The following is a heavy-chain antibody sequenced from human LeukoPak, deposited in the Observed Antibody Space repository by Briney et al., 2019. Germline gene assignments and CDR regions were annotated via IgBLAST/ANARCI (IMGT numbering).Heavy chain of an antibody. CDR3: ASDDFGGNLIHF. Sequence: ASETLSLTCSGSGDSVSSNLYYWAWIRQSPGKGLEWMGLITYSGQTYYNPSLKSRVTISVDSSKNQFSLKLNSVTAADPAVYFCASDDFGGNLIHFWGLGTLVTVSS. CDR1: GDSVSSNLYY. D-gene: IGHD4-23*01. CDR2: ITYSGQT. J-gene: IGHJ4*02. V-gene: IGHV4-39*07.